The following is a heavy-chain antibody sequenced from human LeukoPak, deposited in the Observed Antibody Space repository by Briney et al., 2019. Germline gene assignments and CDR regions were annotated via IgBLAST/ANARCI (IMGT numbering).Heavy chain of an antibody. Sequence: DSVKGRFTISRDNSKSTVSLQMNSLRAEDTAVYYCARHARRRDYYDSQSPYYMDVWGKGTTVTVSS. V-gene: IGHV3-30*01. D-gene: IGHD3-22*01. CDR3: ARHARRRDYYDSQSPYYMDV. J-gene: IGHJ6*03.